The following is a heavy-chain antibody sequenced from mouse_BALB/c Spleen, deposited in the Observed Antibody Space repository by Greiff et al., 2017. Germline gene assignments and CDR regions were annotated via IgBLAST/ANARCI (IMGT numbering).Heavy chain of an antibody. CDR3: ARAAYYRYDEVVDY. V-gene: IGHV2-9*02. J-gene: IGHJ4*01. Sequence: VKLVESGPGLVAPSQSLSITCTVSGFSLTSYGVHWVRQPPGKGLEWLGVIWAGGSTNYNSALMSRLSISKDNSKSQVFLKMNSLQTDDTAMYYCARAAYYRYDEVVDYWGQGTSVTVSS. CDR1: GFSLTSYG. D-gene: IGHD2-14*01. CDR2: IWAGGST.